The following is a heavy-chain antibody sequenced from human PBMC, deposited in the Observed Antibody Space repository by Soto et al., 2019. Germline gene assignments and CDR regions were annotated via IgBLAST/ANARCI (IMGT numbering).Heavy chain of an antibody. J-gene: IGHJ6*03. CDR3: ARDAVDYGDYPVYYYYYMDV. D-gene: IGHD4-17*01. V-gene: IGHV3-11*01. CDR1: GFTFSDYY. Sequence: QVQLVESGGGLVKPGGSLRLSCAASGFTFSDYYMSWIRQAPGKGLEWVSYISSSGSTIYYADSVKGRFTISRDNAKNSLYLQMNSLRAEDTAVYYCARDAVDYGDYPVYYYYYMDVWGKGTTVTVSS. CDR2: ISSSGSTI.